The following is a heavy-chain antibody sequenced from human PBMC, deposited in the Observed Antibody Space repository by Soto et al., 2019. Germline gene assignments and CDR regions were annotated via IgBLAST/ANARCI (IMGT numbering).Heavy chain of an antibody. Sequence: GGSLRLSCAASGFTFSSYGMHWVRQAPGKGLEWVAVIWYDGSNKYYADSVKGRFTISRDNSKNTLYLQMNSLRAEDTAVYYCARGRGGVAGAFDIWGQGTMVTVSS. CDR2: IWYDGSNK. CDR3: ARGRGGVAGAFDI. J-gene: IGHJ3*02. CDR1: GFTFSSYG. V-gene: IGHV3-33*01. D-gene: IGHD3-3*01.